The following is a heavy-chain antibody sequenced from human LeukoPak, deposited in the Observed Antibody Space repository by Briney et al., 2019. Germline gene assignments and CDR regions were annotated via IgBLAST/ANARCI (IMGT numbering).Heavy chain of an antibody. J-gene: IGHJ4*02. V-gene: IGHV1-46*01. Sequence: ASVKVSCKASGYTFTSYYMHWVRQAPGQGLEWMGINNPSGGSTSYAQKFQGRVTMTRDMSTSTVYMELSSLRSEDTAVYYCARDVLTSRYCSGGSCYSYWGQGTLVTVSS. CDR3: ARDVLTSRYCSGGSCYSY. CDR1: GYTFTSYY. CDR2: NNPSGGST. D-gene: IGHD2-15*01.